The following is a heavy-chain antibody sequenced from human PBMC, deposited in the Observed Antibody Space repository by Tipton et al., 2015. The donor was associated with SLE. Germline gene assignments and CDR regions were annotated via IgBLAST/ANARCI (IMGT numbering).Heavy chain of an antibody. CDR1: GGSISSYY. Sequence: TLSLTCTVSGGSISSYYWSWIRQPPGKGLAWIGYINYSGSTKYNPSLKSRVTISVDTSKNQFSLKLSSVTAADTAVYYCARDLFYDSSGYPSPWGQGTLVTVSS. J-gene: IGHJ5*02. CDR2: INYSGST. CDR3: ARDLFYDSSGYPSP. D-gene: IGHD3-22*01. V-gene: IGHV4-59*01.